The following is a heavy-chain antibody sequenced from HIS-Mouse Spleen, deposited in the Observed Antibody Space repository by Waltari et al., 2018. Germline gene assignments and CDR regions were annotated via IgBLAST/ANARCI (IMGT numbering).Heavy chain of an antibody. CDR1: GGSISSSSYS. CDR3: ARPLYYYDSRHWYFDL. D-gene: IGHD3-22*01. J-gene: IGHJ2*01. V-gene: IGHV4-39*01. CDR2: IYFSGST. Sequence: QLQLQESGPGLVKPSETLSLTCTVSGGSISSSSYSWGWIRQPPGKGLEWIGSIYFSGSTYYNPSLKSRVTISVDTSKNQFSLKLSSVTAADTAVYYCARPLYYYDSRHWYFDLWGRGTLVTVSS.